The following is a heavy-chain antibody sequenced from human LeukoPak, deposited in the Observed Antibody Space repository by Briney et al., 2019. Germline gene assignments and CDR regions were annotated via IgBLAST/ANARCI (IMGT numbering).Heavy chain of an antibody. V-gene: IGHV4-4*02. Sequence: SGTLSLTCAVSGGSISNENWWSWVRQPPGKGLEWIGEIHHRGGTNYNPSLRSRVTISIDTSKNQFSLKLTSVTAADTAVYYCARRFDSWGQGALVTVSS. CDR1: GGSISNENW. J-gene: IGHJ4*02. CDR3: ARRFDS. CDR2: IHHRGGT.